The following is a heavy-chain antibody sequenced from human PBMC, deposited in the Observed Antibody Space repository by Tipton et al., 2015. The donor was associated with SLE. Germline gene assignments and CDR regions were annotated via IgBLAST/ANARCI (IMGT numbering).Heavy chain of an antibody. V-gene: IGHV4-34*01. CDR2: INHSGST. CDR1: GGSFSGYY. CDR3: AGGRYCSSTSCSYYFDY. J-gene: IGHJ4*02. Sequence: TLSLTCAVYGGSFSGYYWSWIRQPPGKGLEWIGEINHSGSTNYNPSLKSRVTISIDTSKNQFSLKVSSVTAADTAVYYCAGGRYCSSTSCSYYFDYWGQGTLVTVSS. D-gene: IGHD2-2*01.